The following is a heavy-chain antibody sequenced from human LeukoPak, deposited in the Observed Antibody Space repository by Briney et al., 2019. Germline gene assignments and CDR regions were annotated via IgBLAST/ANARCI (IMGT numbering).Heavy chain of an antibody. D-gene: IGHD6-13*01. J-gene: IGHJ4*02. Sequence: GGSLRLSCVASGFTFHSYSMNWVRQAPGKGLEWVSSINSDSSYIFFADSLKGRFTISRDNAKNSLYLQMSSLRAEDTAVYYCARDGTAVGINYDYWGQGTLVTVSS. V-gene: IGHV3-21*04. CDR2: INSDSSYI. CDR1: GFTFHSYS. CDR3: ARDGTAVGINYDY.